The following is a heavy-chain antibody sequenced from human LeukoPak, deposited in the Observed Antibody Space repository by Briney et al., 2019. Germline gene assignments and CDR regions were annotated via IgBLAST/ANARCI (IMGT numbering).Heavy chain of an antibody. CDR1: GFTFSSYS. Sequence: GGSLRLSCAASGFTFSSYSMNWVRQAPEKGLEWVSSISTSSIYIYYADSVKGRFTISRDNAKNSLYLQMNSLRAEDTAVYYCARDSETVTSTSSWFDPWGQGTLVTVSS. CDR3: ARDSETVTSTSSWFDP. J-gene: IGHJ5*02. D-gene: IGHD6-19*01. CDR2: ISTSSIYI. V-gene: IGHV3-21*01.